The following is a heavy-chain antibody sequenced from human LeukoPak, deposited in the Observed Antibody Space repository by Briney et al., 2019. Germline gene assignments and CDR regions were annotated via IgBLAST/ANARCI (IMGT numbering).Heavy chain of an antibody. V-gene: IGHV1-18*01. CDR1: GYTFTNFG. CDR3: ARAGGWAREDYKGEAFDI. CDR2: ISVYNGNT. J-gene: IGHJ3*02. Sequence: GASVKVSCKASGYTFTNFGISWVRQAPGQGLEWMGWISVYNGNTNYAEKVQGRVTMTADTSTRTAYMELRSLRSDDTAVYYCARAGGWAREDYKGEAFDIWGQGTEVTVSS. D-gene: IGHD6-19*01.